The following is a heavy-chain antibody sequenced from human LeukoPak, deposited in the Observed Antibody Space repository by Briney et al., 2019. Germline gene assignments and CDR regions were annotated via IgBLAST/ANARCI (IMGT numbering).Heavy chain of an antibody. J-gene: IGHJ4*02. CDR1: GFALKSYS. CDR3: ANQSPTFLGDY. V-gene: IGHV3-23*01. Sequence: GGSLRLSCAGSGFALKSYSLSWVRQAPGKGLEWVSAISGSGGSTYYADSVKGRCTISRDNSKNTLYLQMNSLRAEDTAVYYCANQSPTFLGDYWGQGTLVTVSS. CDR2: ISGSGGST. D-gene: IGHD3-16*01.